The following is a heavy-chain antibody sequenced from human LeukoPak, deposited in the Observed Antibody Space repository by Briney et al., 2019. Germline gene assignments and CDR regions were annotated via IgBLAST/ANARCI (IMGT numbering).Heavy chain of an antibody. CDR2: ISYDGSNK. Sequence: GGSLRLSCAAPGFTFSSYAMPWVRQAPGKGLEWVAVISYDGSNKYYADSVKGRFTISRDNSKNTLYLQMNSLRAEDTAVYYCARDSYCGGDCYSYYFDYWGQGTLVTVSS. D-gene: IGHD2-21*02. CDR1: GFTFSSYA. V-gene: IGHV3-30-3*01. CDR3: ARDSYCGGDCYSYYFDY. J-gene: IGHJ4*02.